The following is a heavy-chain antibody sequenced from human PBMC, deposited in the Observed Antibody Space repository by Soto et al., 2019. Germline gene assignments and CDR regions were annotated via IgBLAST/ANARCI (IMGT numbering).Heavy chain of an antibody. J-gene: IGHJ4*02. Sequence: QLQLQESGSGLVKPSQTLSLTCAVSGGSTSSGGYSWSWLRQPPGKGLEWIGYISHSGSTYYNPSRKSRVTISVDTPKKQFSLRLSSVTAAGTAVYYCARGGLLPDSWGQGTLVTVSS. CDR3: ARGGLLPDS. D-gene: IGHD6-19*01. V-gene: IGHV4-30-2*01. CDR2: ISHSGST. CDR1: GGSTSSGGYS.